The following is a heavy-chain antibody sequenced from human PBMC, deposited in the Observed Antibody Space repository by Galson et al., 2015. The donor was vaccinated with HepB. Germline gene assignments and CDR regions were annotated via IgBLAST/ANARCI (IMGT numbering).Heavy chain of an antibody. J-gene: IGHJ2*01. CDR2: ISTYNGKA. CDR1: GYSFTSYG. Sequence: SVKVSCKAAGYSFTSYGIVWVRQAPGQGLEWVGWISTYNGKAFYAKKFQGRVTMTADTSTTTADMELRSLRPDDTAVYYCARGNWGTGPYWYSDIWGRGTLVTVSS. CDR3: ARGNWGTGPYWYSDI. V-gene: IGHV1-18*01. D-gene: IGHD7-27*01.